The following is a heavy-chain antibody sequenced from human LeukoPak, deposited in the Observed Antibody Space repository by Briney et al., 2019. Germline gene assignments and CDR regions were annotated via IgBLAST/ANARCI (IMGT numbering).Heavy chain of an antibody. D-gene: IGHD1/OR15-1a*01. Sequence: GGSLRLSCAVSGFTFNNFAMSWVRQAPGKGLEWVSGISGSGSGGSTYYADSVKGRFTISRDNSKNTLYLQMNSLRAEDTAVYYCARAGNIRFDYWGQGTLVTVSS. CDR2: ISGSGSGGST. J-gene: IGHJ4*02. CDR1: GFTFNNFA. V-gene: IGHV3-23*01. CDR3: ARAGNIRFDY.